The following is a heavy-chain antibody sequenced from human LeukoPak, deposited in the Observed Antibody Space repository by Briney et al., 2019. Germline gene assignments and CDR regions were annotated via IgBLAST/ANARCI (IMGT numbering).Heavy chain of an antibody. Sequence: SSETLSLTCAVYGGSFSGYYWSWIRQPPGKGLEWIGEINHSGSTNYNPSLKSRVTISVDTSKNQFSLKLSSVTAADTAVYYCARAGDFWSGYPSRNYMDVWGKGTTVTVSS. D-gene: IGHD3-3*01. CDR3: ARAGDFWSGYPSRNYMDV. CDR2: INHSGST. J-gene: IGHJ6*03. V-gene: IGHV4-34*01. CDR1: GGSFSGYY.